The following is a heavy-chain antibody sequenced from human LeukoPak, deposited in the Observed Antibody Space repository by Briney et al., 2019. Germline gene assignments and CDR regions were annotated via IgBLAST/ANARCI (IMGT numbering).Heavy chain of an antibody. V-gene: IGHV3-74*01. CDR1: GFTFSTFW. Sequence: PGGSLRLSCEASGFTFSTFWMQWVRQAPGKGLISVSRIKSDGTGAAYADSVKGRFTISRDNAKNTLYLQMNSLGVEDTAVYYCARDGDWVGGSIDYWGQGTLVTVSS. CDR2: IKSDGTGA. J-gene: IGHJ4*02. CDR3: ARDGDWVGGSIDY. D-gene: IGHD2-21*01.